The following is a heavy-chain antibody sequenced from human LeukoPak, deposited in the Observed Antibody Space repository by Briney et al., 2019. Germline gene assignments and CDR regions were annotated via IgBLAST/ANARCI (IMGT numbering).Heavy chain of an antibody. V-gene: IGHV3-9*01. J-gene: IGHJ5*02. CDR1: GFTFDDYA. Sequence: PGGSLRLSCAASGFTFDDYAMHWVRQAPGKGLEWVSGISWNSGSIGYADSVKGRFTISRDNAKNSLYLQMNSLRAEDTAVYYCARGPYSSSWEIDWFDPWGQGTLVTVSS. CDR3: ARGPYSSSWEIDWFDP. CDR2: ISWNSGSI. D-gene: IGHD6-13*01.